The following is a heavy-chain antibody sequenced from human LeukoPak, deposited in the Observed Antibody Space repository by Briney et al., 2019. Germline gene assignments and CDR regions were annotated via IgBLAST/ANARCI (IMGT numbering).Heavy chain of an antibody. D-gene: IGHD3-16*01. CDR1: GFTFSSYS. J-gene: IGHJ4*02. V-gene: IGHV3-21*01. Sequence: GGSLRLSCAASGFTFSSYSMNWVRQAPGKGLEWVSSISSSSSYIYYADSVKGRFTISRDNAKDSLYLQMNSLRAEETAVYYCARRGKFVSDYWGQGTLVTVSS. CDR3: ARRGKFVSDY. CDR2: ISSSSSYI.